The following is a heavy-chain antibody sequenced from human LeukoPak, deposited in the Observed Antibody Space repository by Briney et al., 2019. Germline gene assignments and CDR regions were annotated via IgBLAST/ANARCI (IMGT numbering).Heavy chain of an antibody. CDR2: ISGSGGST. J-gene: IGHJ6*02. Sequence: GGSLRLSCAASGFTFSSYAMHWVRQAPGKGLEWVSAISGSGGSTYYADSVKGRFTISRDNSKNTLYLQMDSLRAGDTAVYYCAKVVPAAPYYAMDVWGQGTTVTVSS. D-gene: IGHD2-2*01. CDR1: GFTFSSYA. V-gene: IGHV3-23*01. CDR3: AKVVPAAPYYAMDV.